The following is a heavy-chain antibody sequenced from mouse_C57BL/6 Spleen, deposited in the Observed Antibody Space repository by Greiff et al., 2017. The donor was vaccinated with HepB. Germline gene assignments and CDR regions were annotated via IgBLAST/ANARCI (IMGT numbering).Heavy chain of an antibody. J-gene: IGHJ4*01. CDR2: IHPNSGST. Sequence: QVQLQQPGAELVKPGASVKLSCKASGYTFTSYWMHWVKQRPGQGLEWIGMIHPNSGSTNYNEKFKSKATLTVDKSSSTAYMQLSSLTSEDSAVYYCAKERGFYDYDEAMDYWGQGTSVTVSS. V-gene: IGHV1-64*01. CDR3: AKERGFYDYDEAMDY. CDR1: GYTFTSYW. D-gene: IGHD2-4*01.